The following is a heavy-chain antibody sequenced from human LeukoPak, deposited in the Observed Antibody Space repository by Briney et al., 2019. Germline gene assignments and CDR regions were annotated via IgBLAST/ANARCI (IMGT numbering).Heavy chain of an antibody. CDR2: ISNIGDT. J-gene: IGHJ6*03. D-gene: IGHD2-21*01. V-gene: IGHV3-23*01. Sequence: GGSLRLSCAASGFTFSRFAMGWVRQTPGKGLEWVSTISNIGDTYFADSVKGRFTISRDNSKDTLYLQMSSLRAEDTAVYYCAKYSGFCGVTGCPAGWCMDVWGTGTTVTVSS. CDR1: GFTFSRFA. CDR3: AKYSGFCGVTGCPAGWCMDV.